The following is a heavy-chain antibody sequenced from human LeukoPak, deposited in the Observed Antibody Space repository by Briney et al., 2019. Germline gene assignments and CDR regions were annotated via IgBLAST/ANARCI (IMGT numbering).Heavy chain of an antibody. D-gene: IGHD3-10*01. J-gene: IGHJ5*02. CDR1: GFIFSGSA. V-gene: IGHV3-73*01. CDR2: IRSKANSYAT. CDR3: TSPRPMVRGVISGFDP. Sequence: GGSLRLSCAASGFIFSGSAMHWVRQASGKGLEWVGRIRSKANSYATAYAASVKGRFTISRDDSKNTAYLQMNSLKTEDTAVYYCTSPRPMVRGVISGFDPWGQGTLVTVSS.